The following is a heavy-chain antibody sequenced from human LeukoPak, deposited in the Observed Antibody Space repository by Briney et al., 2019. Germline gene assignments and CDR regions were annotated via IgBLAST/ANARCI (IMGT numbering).Heavy chain of an antibody. J-gene: IGHJ4*02. Sequence: PGGSLRLSCAASGFTFSSYSMNWVCQAPGKGLEWVSSISSSSSYIYYADSVKGRFTISRDNVKNSLYQQMNSLRAEDTAVYYCAREDSYYYGSGSYPFDYWGQGTLVTVSS. V-gene: IGHV3-21*01. CDR1: GFTFSSYS. CDR3: AREDSYYYGSGSYPFDY. CDR2: ISSSSSYI. D-gene: IGHD3-10*01.